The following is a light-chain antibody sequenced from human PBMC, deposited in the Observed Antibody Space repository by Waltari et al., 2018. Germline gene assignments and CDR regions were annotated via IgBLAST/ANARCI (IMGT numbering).Light chain of an antibody. CDR1: QSISNW. CDR2: KAS. V-gene: IGKV1-5*03. Sequence: DIQMTQSPSPLSASVGDRVTITCRASQSISNWLSWYQQKPGKAPILLIYKASILKSGVPSRFSGSGSGTQFTLTISSLQPGDFATYYCQQYNTYSSFGQGTKLEI. CDR3: QQYNTYSS. J-gene: IGKJ2*01.